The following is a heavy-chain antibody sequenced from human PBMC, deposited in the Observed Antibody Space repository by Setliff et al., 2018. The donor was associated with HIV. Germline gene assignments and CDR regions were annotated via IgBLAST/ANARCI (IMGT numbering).Heavy chain of an antibody. D-gene: IGHD3-16*01. Sequence: GGSLRLSCAASGFTFSSYWMSWVRQAPGKGLEWVANIKQDGSEKYYVDSVKGRFTISRDNAKNSLYLQMNSLGAEDTAVYYCARSGGIGNYHWDVWGKGTTVTVSS. J-gene: IGHJ6*03. CDR3: ARSGGIGNYHWDV. CDR2: IKQDGSEK. V-gene: IGHV3-7*01. CDR1: GFTFSSYW.